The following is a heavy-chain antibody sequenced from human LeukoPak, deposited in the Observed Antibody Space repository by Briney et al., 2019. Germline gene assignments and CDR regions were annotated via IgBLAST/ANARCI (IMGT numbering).Heavy chain of an antibody. CDR1: GFTFGMYA. V-gene: IGHV3-23*01. CDR2: ISGGVGST. J-gene: IGHJ4*02. CDR3: SKANSYDSYYFDY. D-gene: IGHD3-16*01. Sequence: PGGSLRLSCAASGFTFGMYAMTWVRQAPGKGLEWVSSISGGVGSTYYADSVKGRFTISRDNSKNTVYLKLNSLRADDTAVYNCSKANSYDSYYFDYWGQGALVIVSS.